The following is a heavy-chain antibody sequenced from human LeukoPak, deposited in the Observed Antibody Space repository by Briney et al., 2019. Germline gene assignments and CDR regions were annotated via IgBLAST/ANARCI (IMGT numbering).Heavy chain of an antibody. CDR1: GFTFSSYA. V-gene: IGHV3-30-3*01. Sequence: PGGSLRLSCAASGFTFSSYAMHWVRQAPGKGLEWVAVISYDGSNKYYADSVKGRFTISRDNSKNTLYLQMNSLRAEDTAVYYCARGPQLGYYYYGMDVWGQGTTVTVSS. CDR2: ISYDGSNK. J-gene: IGHJ6*02. D-gene: IGHD6-6*01. CDR3: ARGPQLGYYYYGMDV.